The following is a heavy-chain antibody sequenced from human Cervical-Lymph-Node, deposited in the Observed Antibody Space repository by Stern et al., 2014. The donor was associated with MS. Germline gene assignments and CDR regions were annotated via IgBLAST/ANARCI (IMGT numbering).Heavy chain of an antibody. Sequence: VQLVESGSGLVKPSQTLSLTCAVSGGSISSGDYSWSWIRQPPGKRLEWIGDLVHSGSTYYNPSLKSRVSISVDRSKNQFSLKLSSVTAADTAMYYCARIFGGNFDNWGQGTLVTVSS. CDR1: GGSISSGDYS. D-gene: IGHD4-23*01. CDR2: LVHSGST. J-gene: IGHJ4*02. CDR3: ARIFGGNFDN. V-gene: IGHV4-30-2*01.